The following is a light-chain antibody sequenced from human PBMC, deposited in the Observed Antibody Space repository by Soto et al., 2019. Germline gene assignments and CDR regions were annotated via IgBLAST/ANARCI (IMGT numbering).Light chain of an antibody. CDR2: EVS. Sequence: QSALTQPASVSGSPGQSITISCTGTSSDVGSYNYVSWYQQHPGKAPKLMIYEVSNRPSGVSIRFSGSKSGNTASLTISGLQAEDEADYYCCSYTSSTTYVFGTGTKLTVL. CDR1: SSDVGSYNY. V-gene: IGLV2-14*01. J-gene: IGLJ1*01. CDR3: CSYTSSTTYV.